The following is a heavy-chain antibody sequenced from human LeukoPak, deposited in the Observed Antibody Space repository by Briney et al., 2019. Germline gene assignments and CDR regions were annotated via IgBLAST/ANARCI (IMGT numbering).Heavy chain of an antibody. D-gene: IGHD3-3*01. V-gene: IGHV4-38-2*01. Sequence: SETLSLNCAVSGYSISSGYYWGWIRQPPGKGLEWIGSIYHSGSTYYNPSLKSRVTISVDTSKNQFSLKLSSVTAADTAVYYCARTHSDFWSGYPLRFDPWGQGTLVTVSS. CDR1: GYSISSGYY. CDR3: ARTHSDFWSGYPLRFDP. J-gene: IGHJ5*02. CDR2: IYHSGST.